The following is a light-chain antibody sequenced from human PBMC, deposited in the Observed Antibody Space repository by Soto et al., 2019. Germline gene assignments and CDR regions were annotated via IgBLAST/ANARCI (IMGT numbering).Light chain of an antibody. J-gene: IGLJ1*01. CDR1: ALPTRF. CDR3: FSPDKSGNLGV. V-gene: IGLV3-10*01. CDR2: EDN. Sequence: SYELTQPPSVSVSPGQTARITCSGDALPTRFAHWYKQKAGHAPVQVIYEDNKRPSRIPERFSGSSSGTVATLVISEAQVEDEGDYYCFSPDKSGNLGVFGPGTKVTVL.